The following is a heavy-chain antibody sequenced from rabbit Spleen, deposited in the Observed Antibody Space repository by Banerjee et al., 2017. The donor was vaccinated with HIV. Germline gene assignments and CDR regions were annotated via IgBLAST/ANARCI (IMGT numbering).Heavy chain of an antibody. J-gene: IGHJ6*01. Sequence: QSLEESGGDLVKPGGSLALTCKASGFSLSSGYYMCWVRQAPGKGLEWIACIDTGSSGFTYFATWAKGRFTCSKTSSTTVTLQMTRLTAADTATYFCARDTSSSFSSYGMDLWGQGTLVTVS. CDR3: ARDTSSSFSSYGMDL. V-gene: IGHV1S40*01. CDR2: IDTGSSGFT. D-gene: IGHD1-1*01. CDR1: GFSLSSGYY.